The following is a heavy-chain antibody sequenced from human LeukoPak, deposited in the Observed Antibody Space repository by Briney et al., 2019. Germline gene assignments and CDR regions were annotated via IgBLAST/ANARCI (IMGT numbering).Heavy chain of an antibody. V-gene: IGHV1-2*06. J-gene: IGHJ4*02. Sequence: ASVKVSCKASGYTFTRYYMHWVRQAPGQGLEWMGRINPNSGGTNYAQKFQGRVTMTRDTSISTAYMELSRLRSDDTAVYYCARETHSYGTGDYWGQGTLVTVSS. CDR3: ARETHSYGTGDY. D-gene: IGHD5-18*01. CDR1: GYTFTRYY. CDR2: INPNSGGT.